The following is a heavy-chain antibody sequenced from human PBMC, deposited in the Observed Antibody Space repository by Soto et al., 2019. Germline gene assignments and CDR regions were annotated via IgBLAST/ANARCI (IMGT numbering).Heavy chain of an antibody. D-gene: IGHD3-22*01. Sequence: GGSLRLSCAASGFTFSSYAMSWVRQAPGKGLEWVSAISGSGGSTYYADSVKGRFTISRDNSKNTLYLQMNSLRAEDTAVYYCAKDRPQEPYYYDSSGYFDYWGQGTLVTVSS. CDR3: AKDRPQEPYYYDSSGYFDY. CDR1: GFTFSSYA. J-gene: IGHJ4*02. V-gene: IGHV3-23*01. CDR2: ISGSGGST.